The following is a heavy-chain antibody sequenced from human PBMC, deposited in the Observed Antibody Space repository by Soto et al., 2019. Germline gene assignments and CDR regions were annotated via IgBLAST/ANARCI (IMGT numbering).Heavy chain of an antibody. J-gene: IGHJ4*02. CDR3: AKANNDYDWDKRTTFDY. CDR1: GVKFSRYA. Sequence: FLRRSCAAFGVKFSRYAMRWISRATGKGLEWVALISANDVGTYYAEYGKTRFTIYTDQSRNTVYLQMESLRADDTDIYYCAKANNDYDWDKRTTFDYWGQGILVTATS. D-gene: IGHD3-9*01. CDR2: ISANDVGT. V-gene: IGHV3-23*01.